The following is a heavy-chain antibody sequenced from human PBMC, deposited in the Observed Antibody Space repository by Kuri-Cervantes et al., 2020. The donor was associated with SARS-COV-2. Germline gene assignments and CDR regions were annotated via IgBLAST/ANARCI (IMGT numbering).Heavy chain of an antibody. D-gene: IGHD2-2*01. J-gene: IGHJ4*02. CDR3: ARPYCSSTTCYDGTFDS. V-gene: IGHV1-69*06. CDR1: GGTFSSYA. Sequence: SVKVSCKASGGTFSSYAVTWVRQAPGQGLEWMGRIIPLFGTTIYAQEFRGRVTITAVKSTSTAYMELSSLRSEDTAVYYCARPYCSSTTCYDGTFDSWGQGTVDTVSS. CDR2: IIPLFGTT.